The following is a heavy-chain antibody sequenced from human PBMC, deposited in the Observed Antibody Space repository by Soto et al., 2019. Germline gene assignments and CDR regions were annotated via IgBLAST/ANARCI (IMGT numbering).Heavy chain of an antibody. CDR1: GGSFSGYY. V-gene: IGHV4-34*01. D-gene: IGHD4-17*01. CDR3: ARVLSTVGSPD. Sequence: SETLXLTCAVYGGSFSGYYWSWIRQPPGKGLEWIGEINHSGSTNYNPSLKSRVTISVDTSKNQFSLKLSSVTAADTAVYYCARVLSTVGSPDWGQGTMVXVSS. J-gene: IGHJ3*01. CDR2: INHSGST.